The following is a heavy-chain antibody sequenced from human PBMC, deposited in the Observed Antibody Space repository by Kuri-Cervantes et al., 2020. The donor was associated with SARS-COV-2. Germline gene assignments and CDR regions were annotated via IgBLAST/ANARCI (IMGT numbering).Heavy chain of an antibody. CDR3: ATSSIVVVPANNWFDP. J-gene: IGHJ5*02. D-gene: IGHD2-2*01. V-gene: IGHV1-24*01. CDR2: LDPEDGET. Sequence: ASVKVSCKVSGYTLTDLSMHWVRQAPGNGLEWMGGLDPEDGETIYAQKFQGRVTMTEDTSTDTAYMELSSLRSEDTAVYYCATSSIVVVPANNWFDPWGQGTLVTVSS. CDR1: GYTLTDLS.